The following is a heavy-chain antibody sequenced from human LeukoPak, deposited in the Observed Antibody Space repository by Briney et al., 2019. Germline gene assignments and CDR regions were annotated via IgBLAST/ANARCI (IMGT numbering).Heavy chain of an antibody. CDR2: ISSSSSTI. Sequence: PGGSLRLSCAASGFTFSSYSMNWIRQAPGKGLEWVSYISSSSSTIYYADSVKGRFTISRDNAKNSLYLQMNSLRAEDTAVYYCARDRIVGAPNDFDYWGQGTLVTVSS. D-gene: IGHD1-26*01. CDR3: ARDRIVGAPNDFDY. V-gene: IGHV3-48*04. CDR1: GFTFSSYS. J-gene: IGHJ4*02.